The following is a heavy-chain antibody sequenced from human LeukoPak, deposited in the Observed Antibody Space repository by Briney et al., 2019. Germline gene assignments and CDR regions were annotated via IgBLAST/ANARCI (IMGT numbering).Heavy chain of an antibody. CDR3: NILNCGDYDEGDY. D-gene: IGHD4-17*01. CDR1: GLTFRGSA. V-gene: IGHV3-73*01. J-gene: IGHJ4*02. CDR2: IISKANSSAT. Sequence: GGSLKLSCAATGLTFRGSAMHGVRQASGKGLDWVGRIISKANSSATAYAAAMKGMFTISRDDSKNTEYLKINIIKTEDTALYYCNILNCGDYDEGDYWGQGTLVTVSS.